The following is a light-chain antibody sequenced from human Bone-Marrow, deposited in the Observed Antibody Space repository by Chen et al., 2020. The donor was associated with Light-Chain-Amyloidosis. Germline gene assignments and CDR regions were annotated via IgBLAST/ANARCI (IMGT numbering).Light chain of an antibody. CDR1: GSDVGGEKQ. V-gene: IGLV2-14*01. CDR2: EVT. J-gene: IGLJ1*01. Sequence: QSALTQPASVSGSPGPSIPISCTGTGSDVGGEKQVSWYQQHPDKAPKLMIYEVTNRPSWVPDRFSGSKSDNTASLTISGLQTEDEADYFCSSYTITNTLVFGSGTRVTVL. CDR3: SSYTITNTLV.